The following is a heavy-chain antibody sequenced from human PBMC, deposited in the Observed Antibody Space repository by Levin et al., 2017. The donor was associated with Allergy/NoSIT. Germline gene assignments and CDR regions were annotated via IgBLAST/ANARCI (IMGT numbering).Heavy chain of an antibody. J-gene: IGHJ4*02. D-gene: IGHD2-15*01. V-gene: IGHV3-23*01. CDR1: GFTFSSYA. CDR3: AKDVWAAVVVAATPSAEVDY. CDR2: ISGSGDST. Sequence: LSLTCAASGFTFSSYAMTWVRQAPGKGLEWVSAISGSGDSTYYTDSVKGRFTISRDNSKNTLYLQMNSLRAEDTAVYYCAKDVWAAVVVAATPSAEVDYWGQGTLVTVSS.